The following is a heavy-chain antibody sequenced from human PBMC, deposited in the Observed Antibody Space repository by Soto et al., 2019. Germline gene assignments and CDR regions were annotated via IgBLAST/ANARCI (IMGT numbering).Heavy chain of an antibody. D-gene: IGHD3-22*01. CDR1: GGSISSYY. V-gene: IGHV4-59*01. J-gene: IGHJ4*02. Sequence: SETLSLTCTVSGGSISSYYWSWIRQPPGKGLEWIGYIYYSGSTNYNPSLKSRVTISVDTSKNQFSLKLSSVTAADTAVYYCARALYYYDSSGYFDYWGQGTLVTVSS. CDR3: ARALYYYDSSGYFDY. CDR2: IYYSGST.